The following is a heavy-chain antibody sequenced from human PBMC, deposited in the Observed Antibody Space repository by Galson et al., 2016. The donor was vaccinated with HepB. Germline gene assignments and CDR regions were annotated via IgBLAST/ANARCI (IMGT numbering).Heavy chain of an antibody. V-gene: IGHV3-7*03. Sequence: SLRLSCAASGFTLSNSAMSWVRQAPGKGLEWVANIEQDGNEKYYVDSVKGRFTISRDNAKNSMYLQMNSLRAEDTAVYYCARKGGIYSPWGYWGQGTLVTVSS. CDR3: ARKGGIYSPWGY. CDR2: IEQDGNEK. J-gene: IGHJ4*02. D-gene: IGHD3-10*01. CDR1: GFTLSNSA.